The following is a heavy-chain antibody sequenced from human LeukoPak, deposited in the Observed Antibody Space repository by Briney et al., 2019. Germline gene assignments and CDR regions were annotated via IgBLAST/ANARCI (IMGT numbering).Heavy chain of an antibody. Sequence: GASVKVSFKASGYTFTGYYMHWVRQAPGQGLEWMGWINSNSGGVHYAQNFQGRVTMTRDTSISTAYMDLTRLRYDDTAVYFCARYLAAPYDAFDIWGQGTMVTVSS. D-gene: IGHD2-15*01. CDR2: INSNSGGV. CDR3: ARYLAAPYDAFDI. V-gene: IGHV1-2*02. CDR1: GYTFTGYY. J-gene: IGHJ3*02.